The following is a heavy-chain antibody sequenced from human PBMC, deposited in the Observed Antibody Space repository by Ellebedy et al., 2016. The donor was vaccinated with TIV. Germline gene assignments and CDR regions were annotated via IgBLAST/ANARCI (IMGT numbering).Heavy chain of an antibody. J-gene: IGHJ5*02. V-gene: IGHV3-30-3*01. D-gene: IGHD4-23*01. CDR2: ISYDGSNK. CDR3: ARGVGNSLPYNWFGP. CDR1: GFTFSSYA. Sequence: GGSLRLXYAASGFTFSSYAMHWVRQAPGKGLEWVAVISYDGSNKYYADSVKGRFSISRDNSKNTLYLQMNSLRAEDTAVYYCARGVGNSLPYNWFGPWGQGTLVTVSS.